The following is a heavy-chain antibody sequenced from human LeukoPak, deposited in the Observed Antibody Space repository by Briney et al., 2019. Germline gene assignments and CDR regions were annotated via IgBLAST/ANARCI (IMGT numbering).Heavy chain of an antibody. CDR1: GGSFSGYY. Sequence: SETLSLTCAVYGGSFSGYYWNWIRQPPRKGLEWIGEINHSGSTNYNPSLKSRVTISVDTSKNQFSLKLSSVTAADTAVYYCARGDCSSTSCYSLTYYYYYGMDVWGQGTTVTVSS. J-gene: IGHJ6*02. CDR3: ARGDCSSTSCYSLTYYYYYGMDV. V-gene: IGHV4-34*01. CDR2: INHSGST. D-gene: IGHD2-2*01.